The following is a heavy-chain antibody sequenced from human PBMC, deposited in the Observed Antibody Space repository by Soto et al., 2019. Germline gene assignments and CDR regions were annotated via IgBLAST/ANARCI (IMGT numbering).Heavy chain of an antibody. CDR1: GDSVSSNSAA. Sequence: SKTLSLTCAISGDSVSSNSAAWNWIRQSPSRGLEWLGRTYYRSKWYNDYAVSVKSRITINPDTSKNQFSLQLNSVTPEDTAVYYCARGFVTAAVTRGAFDIWCQGTMVTVSS. D-gene: IGHD6-13*01. CDR2: TYYRSKWYN. J-gene: IGHJ3*02. CDR3: ARGFVTAAVTRGAFDI. V-gene: IGHV6-1*01.